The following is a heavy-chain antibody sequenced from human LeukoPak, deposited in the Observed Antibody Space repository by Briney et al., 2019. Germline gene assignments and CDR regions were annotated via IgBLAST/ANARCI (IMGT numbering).Heavy chain of an antibody. J-gene: IGHJ5*02. CDR1: GYSFTDFF. V-gene: IGHV1-2*06. D-gene: IGHD2-21*02. Sequence: ASVKVSCKASGYSFTDFFIHWVRQAPGQGLEWMGRINPSTGGTNSAQRFQGRVTMTRDTSISSAYMELSSLRSDDTALYYCARRQQWGDYNWFDPWGQGTLVTVSS. CDR3: ARRQQWGDYNWFDP. CDR2: INPSTGGT.